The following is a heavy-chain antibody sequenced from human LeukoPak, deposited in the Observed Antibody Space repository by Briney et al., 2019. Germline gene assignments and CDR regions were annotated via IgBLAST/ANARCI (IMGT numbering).Heavy chain of an antibody. CDR2: ISAYNGNT. J-gene: IGHJ4*02. Sequence: ASVKVSCKASGYTFTSYGISWVRQAPGQGLEWVGWISAYNGNTNYAQKLQGRVSMTTDTSTSTAYLELASLRSDDTRVYYCARDGNGIVGATSLDYWGQGTLVTVSS. CDR1: GYTFTSYG. D-gene: IGHD1-26*01. V-gene: IGHV1-18*01. CDR3: ARDGNGIVGATSLDY.